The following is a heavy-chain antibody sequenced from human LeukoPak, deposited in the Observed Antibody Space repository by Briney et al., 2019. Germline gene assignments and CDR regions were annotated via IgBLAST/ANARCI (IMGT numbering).Heavy chain of an antibody. V-gene: IGHV3-48*03. Sequence: GGSLRLSCAVSGFTFSSYDVKWVRQAPGKGLEWVSFISSSGSTINYADSVNGRFTISRDNAKNSLYLQMNSLRAEDTAVYYCARETPSITMIVVAPWAFDIWGQGTMVTVSS. J-gene: IGHJ3*02. CDR2: ISSSGSTI. D-gene: IGHD3-22*01. CDR3: ARETPSITMIVVAPWAFDI. CDR1: GFTFSSYD.